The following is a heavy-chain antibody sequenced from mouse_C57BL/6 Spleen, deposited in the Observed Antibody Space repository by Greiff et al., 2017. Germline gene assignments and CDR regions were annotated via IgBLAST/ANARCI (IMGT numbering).Heavy chain of an antibody. CDR3: AREAIYYDGSGAY. CDR2: ILPGSGST. J-gene: IGHJ3*01. Sequence: QVQLKQSGAELMKPGASVKLSCKATGYTFTGYWIEWVKQRPGHGLEWIGEILPGSGSTNYNEKFKGKATFTADTSSNTAYMQLSSLTTEDSAIYYCAREAIYYDGSGAYWGQGTLVTVSA. V-gene: IGHV1-9*01. CDR1: GYTFTGYW. D-gene: IGHD1-1*01.